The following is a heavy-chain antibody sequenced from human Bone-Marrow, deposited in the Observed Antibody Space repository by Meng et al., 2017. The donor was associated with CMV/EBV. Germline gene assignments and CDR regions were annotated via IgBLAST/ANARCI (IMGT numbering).Heavy chain of an antibody. CDR3: ARGLWFGENVDWFDP. Sequence: GGSLRLSCAASGFTFDDYAMHWVRQAPGKGLEWVSGISWNSGSIGYADSVKGRFTISRDNAKNSLYLQMNSLRAEDTAVYYCARGLWFGENVDWFDPWGQGTLVTVSS. V-gene: IGHV3-9*01. J-gene: IGHJ5*02. CDR1: GFTFDDYA. CDR2: ISWNSGSI. D-gene: IGHD3-10*01.